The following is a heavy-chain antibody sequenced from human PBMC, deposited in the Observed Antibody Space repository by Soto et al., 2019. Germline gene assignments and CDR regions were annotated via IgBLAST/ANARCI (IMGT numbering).Heavy chain of an antibody. CDR1: GFTFSSYA. Sequence: PGGSLRLSCAASGFTFSSYAMSWVRQATGKGLEWVSAISGSGGSTYYADSVKGRFTISRDNSKNTLYLQMNSLRAEDTAVYYCAQEAYYGSGSYYTPFDWFDPWGQGTLVTVSS. J-gene: IGHJ5*02. CDR3: AQEAYYGSGSYYTPFDWFDP. D-gene: IGHD3-10*01. CDR2: ISGSGGST. V-gene: IGHV3-23*01.